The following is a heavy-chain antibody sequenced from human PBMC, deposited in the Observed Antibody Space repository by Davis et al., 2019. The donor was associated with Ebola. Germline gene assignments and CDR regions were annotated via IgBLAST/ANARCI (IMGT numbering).Heavy chain of an antibody. CDR2: INHSGST. Sequence: MPGGSLRLSCAVYGGSFSGYYWSWIRQPPGKGLEWIGEINHSGSTNYNPSLKSRVTISVDTSKNQFSLKLSSVTAADTAVYYCARDNRGYSYGYGHYYYGMDVWGQGTTVTVSS. CDR3: ARDNRGYSYGYGHYYYGMDV. D-gene: IGHD5-18*01. V-gene: IGHV4-34*01. J-gene: IGHJ6*02. CDR1: GGSFSGYY.